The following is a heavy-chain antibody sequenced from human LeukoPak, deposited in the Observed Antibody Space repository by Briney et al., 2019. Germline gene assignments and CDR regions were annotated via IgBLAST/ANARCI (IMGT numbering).Heavy chain of an antibody. CDR1: GFTFSSYA. D-gene: IGHD1/OR15-1a*01. J-gene: IGHJ4*02. CDR2: ISGSGGST. V-gene: IGHV3-23*01. CDR3: AKSRLWNIDY. Sequence: GGSLRPSCAASGFTFSSYAMSWVRQAPGKGLEWVSAISGSGGSTYYAHSVKGRFTISRDNSKNPLYLQMNSLRAEDTAVYYCAKSRLWNIDYWGQGTLVTVSS.